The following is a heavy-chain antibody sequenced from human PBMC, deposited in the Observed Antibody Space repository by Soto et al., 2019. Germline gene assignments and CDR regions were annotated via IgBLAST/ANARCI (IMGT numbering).Heavy chain of an antibody. D-gene: IGHD1-1*01. Sequence: QVQLVESGGGVVRPGTSLRLSCAATGFSFSAHGTHWVRQAPGKGLEWLAVINDGSEEGYADSVRGRFTISRDNARNILYLPLDNLRAEDSALYFCARDDLFVDNGLDHWGQGTLVTVSS. CDR1: GFSFSAHG. CDR3: ARDDLFVDNGLDH. V-gene: IGHV3-33*01. CDR2: INDGSEE. J-gene: IGHJ4*02.